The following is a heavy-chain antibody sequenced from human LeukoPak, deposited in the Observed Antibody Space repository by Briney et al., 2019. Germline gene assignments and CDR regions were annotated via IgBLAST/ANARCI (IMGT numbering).Heavy chain of an antibody. J-gene: IGHJ4*02. CDR1: GFTFSSFA. D-gene: IGHD2-21*01. V-gene: IGHV3-30-3*01. CDR3: ARDVAPKGFDY. Sequence: PGGSLRLSCVVSGFTFSSFAMHWVRQAPGKGLEWMAVMSSGGVSQQYADSVKGRFTISRDNSRDTLYLQMNSLKIEDTAVYSCARDVAPKGFDYWGQGTLVTVSS. CDR2: MSSGGVSQ.